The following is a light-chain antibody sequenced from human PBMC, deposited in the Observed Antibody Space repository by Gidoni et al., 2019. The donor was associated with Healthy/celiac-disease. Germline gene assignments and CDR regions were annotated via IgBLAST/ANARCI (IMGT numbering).Light chain of an antibody. CDR3: QQYNNWPPLT. J-gene: IGKJ4*01. CDR1: QSVSSN. Sequence: EIVITQSPATLSVSPGERTTLSSRASQSVSSNLAWYQQKPGQAPRLRIYGASTRATGIPARFSGSGSGTEFTLTISSLKSEDFAVDYCQQYNNWPPLTFGGGTKVEIK. V-gene: IGKV3-15*01. CDR2: GAS.